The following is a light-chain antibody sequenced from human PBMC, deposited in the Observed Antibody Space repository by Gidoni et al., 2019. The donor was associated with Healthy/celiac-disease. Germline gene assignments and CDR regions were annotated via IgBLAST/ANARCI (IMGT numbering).Light chain of an antibody. CDR1: QSISSY. J-gene: IGKJ1*01. V-gene: IGKV1-39*01. Sequence: DIQMTQSPSSLSASVGDRVTITCRASQSISSYLNWYQQKPGKAPKLLIYAASSLQSGVPSRFSGSGSGPDFPLTISSLHPEDFATYSCQQSYSTLWTFGQGTKVEIK. CDR3: QQSYSTLWT. CDR2: AAS.